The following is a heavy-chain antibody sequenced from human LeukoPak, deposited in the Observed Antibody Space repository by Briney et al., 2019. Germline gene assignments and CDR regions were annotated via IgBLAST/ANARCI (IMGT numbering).Heavy chain of an antibody. CDR2: ISYDGSNK. D-gene: IGHD6-13*01. V-gene: IGHV3-30-3*01. CDR1: GFTFSSYA. Sequence: PGRSLRLSCAASGFTFSSYAMHWVRQAPGKGLEWVAVISYDGSNKYYADSVKGRFTISRDNSKNTLYLQMNSLRAEDTAVYYCANPRRYSSYFDYWGQGTLVTVSS. CDR3: ANPRRYSSYFDY. J-gene: IGHJ4*02.